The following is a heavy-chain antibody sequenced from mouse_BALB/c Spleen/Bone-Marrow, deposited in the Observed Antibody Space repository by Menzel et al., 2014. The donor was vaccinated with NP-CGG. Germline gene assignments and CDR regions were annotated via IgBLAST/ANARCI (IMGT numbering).Heavy chain of an antibody. V-gene: IGHV5-6*01. CDR3: ARPYDFGAWFAY. Sequence: EVKLVESGGDLVKPGGSLKLSCAASGFTFSSYGMSWVRQTPDKRLEWVATISSGGSYTYYPDSVKGRFTTSRDNAKNTLYLQMSSLKSEDTAMYYCARPYDFGAWFAYWGQGTLVTVSA. D-gene: IGHD2-4*01. J-gene: IGHJ3*01. CDR2: ISSGGSYT. CDR1: GFTFSSYG.